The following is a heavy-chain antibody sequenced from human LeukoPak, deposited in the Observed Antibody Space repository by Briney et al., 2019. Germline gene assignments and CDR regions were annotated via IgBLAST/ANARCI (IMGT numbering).Heavy chain of an antibody. D-gene: IGHD5-12*01. CDR2: ISYDGSNK. V-gene: IGHV3-30*18. Sequence: GRSLRLSCAASGFTFSSYGMHWVRQAPGKGLEWVAVISYDGSNKYYADSVKGRFTISRDNSKNTLYLQMNSLRAEDTAVYYCAKDLYSGYDGDFDYWGQGNLVTVSS. CDR3: AKDLYSGYDGDFDY. J-gene: IGHJ4*02. CDR1: GFTFSSYG.